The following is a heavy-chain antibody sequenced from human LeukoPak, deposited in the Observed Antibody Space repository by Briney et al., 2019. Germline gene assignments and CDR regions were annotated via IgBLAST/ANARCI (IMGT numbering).Heavy chain of an antibody. Sequence: GGSLRLSCLASGFTFSTAWMSWLRQAPGKGLEWVGRIKSNSDGGTTDYAASVKGRFTISRDDSKNTVYLQMNSLKTEDTAVYYCLWWDYWGQGTLVTVSS. D-gene: IGHD2-21*01. J-gene: IGHJ4*02. CDR3: LWWDY. CDR2: IKSNSDGGTT. CDR1: GFTFSTAW. V-gene: IGHV3-15*01.